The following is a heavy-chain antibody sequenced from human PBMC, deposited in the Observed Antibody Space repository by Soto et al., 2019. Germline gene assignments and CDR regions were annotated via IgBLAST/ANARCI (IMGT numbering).Heavy chain of an antibody. D-gene: IGHD5-12*01. J-gene: IGHJ3*01. CDR2: IYSGGST. CDR1: GFPVRSNY. CDR3: ATNVEMATSGWVFDL. V-gene: IGHV3-53*01. Sequence: PGVSLSLSCAASGFPVRSNYMSWVRQAPGQGLEWVSVIYSGGSTYYADSVKGRFTISRDNSKNTLYLQMNSLRAEDTAVYYCATNVEMATSGWVFDLWGQGPMVTLS.